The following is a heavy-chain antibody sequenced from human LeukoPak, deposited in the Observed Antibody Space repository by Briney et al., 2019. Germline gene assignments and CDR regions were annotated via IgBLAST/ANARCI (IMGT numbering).Heavy chain of an antibody. D-gene: IGHD1-1*01. V-gene: IGHV4-59*01. Sequence: SETLSLTCTVSGDSISSYFWSWIRQPPGKGLEWIGYIFYSGTTKYSPSLKSRLTMSLDTSKNQVSLRLTSVTAADTAVYYCARDSGGPYYYYYGMDVWGRGTTVTVSS. CDR1: GDSISSYF. CDR2: IFYSGTT. J-gene: IGHJ6*02. CDR3: ARDSGGPYYYYYGMDV.